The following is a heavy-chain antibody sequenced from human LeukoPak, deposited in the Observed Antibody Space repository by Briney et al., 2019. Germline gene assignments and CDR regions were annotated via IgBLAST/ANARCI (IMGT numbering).Heavy chain of an antibody. J-gene: IGHJ3*02. CDR2: IYYSGST. D-gene: IGHD6-6*01. CDR1: GGSISSSSYY. CDR3: ARQAKYSSRGRRFDI. V-gene: IGHV4-39*01. Sequence: SETLSLTCTVSGGSISSSSYYWGWIRQPPGKGLEWIGSIYYSGSTYYNPSLKSRVTISVDTSKNQFSLKLSSVTAADTAVYYCARQAKYSSRGRRFDIWGQGTMVTVSS.